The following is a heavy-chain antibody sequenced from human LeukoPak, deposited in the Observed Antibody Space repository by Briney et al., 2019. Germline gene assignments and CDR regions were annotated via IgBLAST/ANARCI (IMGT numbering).Heavy chain of an antibody. J-gene: IGHJ4*02. D-gene: IGHD4-17*01. V-gene: IGHV1-69*01. CDR3: ARDIRGVTTVTNYFDY. CDR1: GGTFSSYA. CDR2: IIPFFGTA. Sequence: GASVKVSCKASGGTFSSYAISWVRQAPGQGLEGMGGIIPFFGTANYAQKFQGRVTITAHESTSTAYMELSSLRSEDTAVYYCARDIRGVTTVTNYFDYWGQGTLVSVSS.